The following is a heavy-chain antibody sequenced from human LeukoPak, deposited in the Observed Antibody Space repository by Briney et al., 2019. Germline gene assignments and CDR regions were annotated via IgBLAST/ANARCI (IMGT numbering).Heavy chain of an antibody. CDR2: ISSSGSDK. J-gene: IGHJ3*02. CDR1: GFPFSEHE. Sequence: TGGSLRLSCAASGFPFSEHEMNWVRQAPGKGLEWVPYISSSGSDKYYPDSVRGRFTISRDNAKNSLYLQMNSLRAEDTAVYYCARRTSGAFAIWGQGTKVTVSS. V-gene: IGHV3-48*03. CDR3: ARRTSGAFAI.